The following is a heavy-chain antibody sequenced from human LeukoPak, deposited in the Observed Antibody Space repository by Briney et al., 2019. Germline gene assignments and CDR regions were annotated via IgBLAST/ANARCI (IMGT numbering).Heavy chain of an antibody. V-gene: IGHV1-18*01. Sequence: GASVKVSCKASGYTFTSYGISWVRQAPGQGLEWMGWISAYNGNTNYAQKLQGRVTMTTDTPTSTAYMELRSLRSDDTAVYYCARQGRDYGLPYFDYWGQGTLVTVSS. D-gene: IGHD4-17*01. J-gene: IGHJ4*02. CDR2: ISAYNGNT. CDR1: GYTFTSYG. CDR3: ARQGRDYGLPYFDY.